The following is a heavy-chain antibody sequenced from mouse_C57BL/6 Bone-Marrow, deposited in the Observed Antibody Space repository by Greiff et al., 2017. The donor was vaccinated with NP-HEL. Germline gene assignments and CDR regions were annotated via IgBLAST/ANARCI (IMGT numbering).Heavy chain of an antibody. Sequence: EVKLVESGGGLVKPGGSLKLSCAASGFTFSSYAMSWVRQTPEKRPEWVATISDGGSYTYYPDNVKGRFTISRDNAKNNLYLQMSHMKSEDTAMYYCARTLLWYFDVWGTGTTVTVSS. CDR1: GFTFSSYA. J-gene: IGHJ1*03. CDR3: ARTLLWYFDV. D-gene: IGHD1-1*01. V-gene: IGHV5-4*03. CDR2: ISDGGSYT.